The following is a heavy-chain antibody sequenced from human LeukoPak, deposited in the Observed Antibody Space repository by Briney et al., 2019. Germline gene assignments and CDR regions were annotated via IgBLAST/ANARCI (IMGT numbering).Heavy chain of an antibody. D-gene: IGHD3-16*01. V-gene: IGHV4-34*01. CDR3: ARVRRLWGTYYFDY. CDR1: GGSFSGYY. CDR2: INHSGST. J-gene: IGHJ4*02. Sequence: SETLSLTCAVYGGSFSGYYWSWIRQPPGKGLEWIGEINHSGSTNYNPSLKSRVTISVDTSKNQFSLKLSSVTAADTAVYYCARVRRLWGTYYFDYWGQGTLVTVS.